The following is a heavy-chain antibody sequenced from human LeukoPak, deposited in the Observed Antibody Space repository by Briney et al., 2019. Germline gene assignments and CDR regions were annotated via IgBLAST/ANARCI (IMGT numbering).Heavy chain of an antibody. CDR2: INSDGSTT. CDR3: AREDNYGSGYGY. J-gene: IGHJ4*02. D-gene: IGHD3-10*01. V-gene: IGHV3-74*01. Sequence: GGSLRLSCAASGFTFSNYWMRWVRQAPGKGLVWVSRINSDGSTTSYADSVKGRFTISRDNAKNTLYLQMNSLRAEDTAVYYCAREDNYGSGYGYWGQGTLVTVSS. CDR1: GFTFSNYW.